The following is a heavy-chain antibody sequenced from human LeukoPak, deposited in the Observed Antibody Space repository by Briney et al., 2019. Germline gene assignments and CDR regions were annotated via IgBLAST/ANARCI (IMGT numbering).Heavy chain of an antibody. Sequence: ASVKVSCKASGYTFTSYGISWVRQTPGQGLEWMGWISAYNGNTNYAQKLQGRVTMTTDTSTSTAYMELRSLRSDDTAVYYCARDWDYYDSSGYYRHNTFDYWGQGTLGTVSS. J-gene: IGHJ4*02. CDR2: ISAYNGNT. D-gene: IGHD3-22*01. V-gene: IGHV1-18*01. CDR1: GYTFTSYG. CDR3: ARDWDYYDSSGYYRHNTFDY.